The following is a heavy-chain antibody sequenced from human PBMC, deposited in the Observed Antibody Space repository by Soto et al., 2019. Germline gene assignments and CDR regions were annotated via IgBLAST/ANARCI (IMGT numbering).Heavy chain of an antibody. V-gene: IGHV4-59*13. D-gene: IGHD6-6*01. J-gene: IGHJ5*02. CDR3: ARDRDPYSSSSSRWFDP. CDR1: GGSISSFH. Sequence: PSETLSLTCTVSGGSISSFHWSWIRQPPGKGLEWIGNVFYSGATDYNPSLKSRVTISLDTSKKQISLKLTSVTAADTAVYYCARDRDPYSSSSSRWFDPWGQGTLVTVSS. CDR2: VFYSGAT.